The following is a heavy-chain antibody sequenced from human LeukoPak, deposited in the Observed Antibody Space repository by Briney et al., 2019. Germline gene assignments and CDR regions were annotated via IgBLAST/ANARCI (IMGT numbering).Heavy chain of an antibody. D-gene: IGHD3-3*01. V-gene: IGHV4-61*02. CDR2: IYTSGST. CDR3: ARHEYDVS. Sequence: SQTLSLTCTVSGGSISSGSYYWSWIRQPAGKGLEWIGRIYTSGSTNYNPSLKSRVTISVDTSKNQFSLKLSSVTAADTAVYYCARHEYDVSWGQGTLVTVSS. J-gene: IGHJ4*02. CDR1: GGSISSGSYY.